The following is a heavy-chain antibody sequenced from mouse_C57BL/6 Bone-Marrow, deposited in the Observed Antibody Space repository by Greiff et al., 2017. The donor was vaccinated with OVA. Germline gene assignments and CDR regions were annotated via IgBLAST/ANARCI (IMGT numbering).Heavy chain of an antibody. V-gene: IGHV1-18*01. CDR1: GYTFTDYN. Sequence: EVQLVESGPELVKPGASVKIPCKASGYTFTDYNMDWVKQSHGKSLEWIGDINPNNGGTIYNQKFKGKATLTVDKSSSTAYMELRSLTSEDTAVYYCARFDYDAFAYWGQGTLVTVSA. J-gene: IGHJ3*01. CDR2: INPNNGGT. D-gene: IGHD2-4*01. CDR3: ARFDYDAFAY.